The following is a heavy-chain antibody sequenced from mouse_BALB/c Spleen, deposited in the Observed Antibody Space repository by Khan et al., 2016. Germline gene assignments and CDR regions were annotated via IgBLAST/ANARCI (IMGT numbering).Heavy chain of an antibody. CDR3: AKITTVGYYAMGY. CDR1: GYTFTNYG. J-gene: IGHJ4*01. D-gene: IGHD1-1*01. V-gene: IGHV9-1*02. Sequence: QIQLVQSGPELKKPGETVKISCKASGYTFTNYGMNWVKQAPGKGLKWMGWINTYTGEPTYADDFKGRFAFSLETSASAAYLQINNLKNEDMGTYFCAKITTVGYYAMGYWGQGTAVTVSS. CDR2: INTYTGEP.